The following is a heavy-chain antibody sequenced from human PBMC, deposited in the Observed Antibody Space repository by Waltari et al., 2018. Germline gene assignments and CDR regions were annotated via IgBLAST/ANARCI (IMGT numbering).Heavy chain of an antibody. Sequence: VNLVESGGGLVQPGGCLRLSCSTSGLNFDTNGMTWVRQAPGKGLEWVATITYDASGKYYGDSVKGRFIVSRDNAKKSLYLQMNSLEVEDTAVYYCASDGSEWSRDHWGQGTLVTVSS. D-gene: IGHD2-8*01. V-gene: IGHV3-7*03. CDR1: GLNFDTNG. CDR3: ASDGSEWSRDH. J-gene: IGHJ4*02. CDR2: ITYDASGK.